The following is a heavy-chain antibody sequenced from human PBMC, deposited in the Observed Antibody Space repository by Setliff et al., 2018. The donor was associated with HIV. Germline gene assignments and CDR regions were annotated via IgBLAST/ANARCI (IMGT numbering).Heavy chain of an antibody. CDR3: ARDRTDYYGSGSYSLRFDP. V-gene: IGHV4-4*02. J-gene: IGHJ5*02. D-gene: IGHD3-10*01. CDR2: IYHSGST. Sequence: LSLTCAVSGGSISSSNWWSWVRQPPGKGLEWIGEIYHSGSTNYNPSLKSRVTISVDKSKNQFSLKLGSVTAADTAVYYCARDRTDYYGSGSYSLRFDPWGQGTLVTVSS. CDR1: GGSISSSNW.